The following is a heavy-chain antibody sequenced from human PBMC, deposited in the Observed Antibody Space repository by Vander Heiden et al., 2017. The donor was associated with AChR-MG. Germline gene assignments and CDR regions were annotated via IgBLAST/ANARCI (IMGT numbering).Heavy chain of an antibody. CDR2: ITGGGDGT. D-gene: IGHD2-8*01. J-gene: IGHJ3*01. Sequence: EVQLLAFGGGLAQPGGSLRLSCAASGFTFNPYAMTWVRQAPGKGLEWVAAITGGGDGTKYADSVKGRFTISRDNSRTTLYLQMNYLRAEDTAVYYCAKDPNGDYVGAFDFWGQGTVVTVSS. V-gene: IGHV3-23*01. CDR1: GFTFNPYA. CDR3: AKDPNGDYVGAFDF.